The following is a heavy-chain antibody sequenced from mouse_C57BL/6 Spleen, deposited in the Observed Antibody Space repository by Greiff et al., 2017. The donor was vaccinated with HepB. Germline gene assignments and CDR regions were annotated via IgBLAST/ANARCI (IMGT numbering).Heavy chain of an antibody. J-gene: IGHJ2*01. CDR1: GFNIKDDY. CDR2: IDPENGDT. D-gene: IGHD1-1*01. Sequence: EVKLMESGAELVRPGASVKLSCTASGFNIKDDYMHWVKQRPEQGLEWIGWIDPENGDTEYASKFQGKATITADTSSNTAYLQLSSLTSEDTAVYYCTTGYYYGSRVYWGQGTTLTVSS. V-gene: IGHV14-4*01. CDR3: TTGYYYGSRVY.